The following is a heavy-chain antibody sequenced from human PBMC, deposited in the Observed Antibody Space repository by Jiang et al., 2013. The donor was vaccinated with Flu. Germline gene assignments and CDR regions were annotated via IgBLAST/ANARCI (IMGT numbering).Heavy chain of an antibody. J-gene: IGHJ4*02. Sequence: LKSRVAISVDTSKNQXSLTVTSVTAADTAVYYCARGIASRVYFDYWGQGTLVTVSS. V-gene: IGHV4-39*07. D-gene: IGHD6-6*01. CDR3: ARGIASRVYFDY.